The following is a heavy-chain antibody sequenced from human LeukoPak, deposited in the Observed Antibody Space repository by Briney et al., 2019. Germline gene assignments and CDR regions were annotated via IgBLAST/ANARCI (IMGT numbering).Heavy chain of an antibody. D-gene: IGHD2-21*02. J-gene: IGHJ4*02. Sequence: GGSLRLSCAAPGFMFSSYWMSWVRQAPGKGLEWVANIKQGGTEKYYVDSVKGRFTISRDNAKNSLYLQTSSLRAEDTAVYYCARVRGDLYFDFWGQGALVTVSS. CDR3: ARVRGDLYFDF. V-gene: IGHV3-7*04. CDR1: GFMFSSYW. CDR2: IKQGGTEK.